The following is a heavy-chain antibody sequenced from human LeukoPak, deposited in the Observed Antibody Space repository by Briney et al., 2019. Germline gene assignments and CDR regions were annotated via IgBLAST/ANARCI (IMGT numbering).Heavy chain of an antibody. V-gene: IGHV4-4*07. D-gene: IGHD4-17*01. CDR1: GSSFNSYY. CDR3: ARDIVYLIDEDYG. J-gene: IGHJ4*02. CDR2: IHTSGSA. Sequence: PSETLSLTCTVSGSSFNSYYWSWIRQAAGKGLEWIGRIHTSGSADYSPSLQSRVTISVDMSKKEFSLKLTSVTAADTAVYYCARDIVYLIDEDYGWGQGTLVTVSS.